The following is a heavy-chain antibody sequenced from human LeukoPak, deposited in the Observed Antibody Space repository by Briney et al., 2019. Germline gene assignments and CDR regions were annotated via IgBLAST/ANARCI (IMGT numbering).Heavy chain of an antibody. CDR1: GFTFSSYA. CDR2: ISGSGGST. V-gene: IGHV3-23*01. CDR3: AKDRSYSYGSAGELFDY. Sequence: PGGSLRLSCAASGFTFSSYAMSWVRQAPGKGLEWVSAISGSGGSTYYADSVKGRFTISRDNSKNTLYLQMNSLRAEDTAVYYCAKDRSYSYGSAGELFDYWGQRTLVTVSS. J-gene: IGHJ4*02. D-gene: IGHD5-18*01.